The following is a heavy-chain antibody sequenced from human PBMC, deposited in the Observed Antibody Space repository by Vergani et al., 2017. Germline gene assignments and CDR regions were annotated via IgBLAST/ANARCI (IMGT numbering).Heavy chain of an antibody. D-gene: IGHD2-15*01. CDR1: GYSFTSYW. CDR2: IDPSDSYT. Sequence: EVQLVQSGAEVKKPGESLRISCKGSGYSFTSYWISWVRQMPGKGLEWMGRIDPSDSYTNYSPSFQGHVTISADKSISTAYLQWSSLKASDTAMYYCARHLGPRCSGGSCYREGSGSPRGWFDPWGQGTLVTVSS. CDR3: ARHLGPRCSGGSCYREGSGSPRGWFDP. V-gene: IGHV5-10-1*01. J-gene: IGHJ5*02.